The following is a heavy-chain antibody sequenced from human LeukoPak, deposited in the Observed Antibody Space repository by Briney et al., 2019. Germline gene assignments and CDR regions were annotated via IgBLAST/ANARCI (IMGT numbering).Heavy chain of an antibody. J-gene: IGHJ4*02. Sequence: SVKVSCKASGGTFSSYAISWVRQAPGQGLEWMGGIIPIFGTANYAQKFQGRVMITADKSTSTAYMEPSSLRSEDTAVYYCARDPNLGYCSSTSCYPPDWGQGTLVTVSS. CDR2: IIPIFGTA. CDR3: ARDPNLGYCSSTSCYPPD. V-gene: IGHV1-69*06. CDR1: GGTFSSYA. D-gene: IGHD2-2*01.